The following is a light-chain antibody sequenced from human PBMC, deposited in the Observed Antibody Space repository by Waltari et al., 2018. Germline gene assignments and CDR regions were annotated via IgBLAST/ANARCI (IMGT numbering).Light chain of an antibody. CDR1: QDIGSW. CDR3: QQYNTAPRT. J-gene: IGKJ1*01. V-gene: IGKV1D-16*01. CDR2: KAS. Sequence: DIQMTQSPSSLSASVGDRVTITCRGSQDIGSWLAWYQQKPGKAPKFLIYKASNLQSGVPSRFSGSGSGTDFTLIISSLQPEDFATYYCQQYNTAPRTFGQGTKVEVK.